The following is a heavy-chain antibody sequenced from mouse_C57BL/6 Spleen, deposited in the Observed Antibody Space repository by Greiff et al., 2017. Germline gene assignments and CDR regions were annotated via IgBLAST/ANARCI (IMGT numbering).Heavy chain of an antibody. V-gene: IGHV1-82*01. D-gene: IGHD2-1*01. CDR2: IYPGDGDT. J-gene: IGHJ2*01. Sequence: VQLQQSGPELVKPGASVKISCKASGYAFSSSWMNWVKQRPGKGLEWIGRIYPGDGDTNYNGKFKGKATLTADKSSSTAYMQLSSLTSEDSAVYFCARSTPYFDYWGQGTTLTVSS. CDR3: ARSTPYFDY. CDR1: GYAFSSSW.